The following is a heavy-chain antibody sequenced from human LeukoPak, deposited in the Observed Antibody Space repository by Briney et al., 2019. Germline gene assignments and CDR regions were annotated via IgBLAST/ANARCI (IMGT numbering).Heavy chain of an antibody. CDR3: AKPYSGSCRKGDAFDI. V-gene: IGHV3-30*02. CDR1: GFTFSSYG. D-gene: IGHD1-26*01. J-gene: IGHJ3*02. Sequence: GGSLRLSCAAAGFTFSSYGMHWVRRAPGKGLEWVAFIRYDGSNKYYADSVKGRFTISRDNSKNTLYLQMNSLRAEDTAVYYCAKPYSGSCRKGDAFDIWGQGTMVTVSS. CDR2: IRYDGSNK.